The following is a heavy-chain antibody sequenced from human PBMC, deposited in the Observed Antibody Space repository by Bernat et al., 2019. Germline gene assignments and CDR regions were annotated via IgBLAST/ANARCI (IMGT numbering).Heavy chain of an antibody. Sequence: GSISSGGYYWSWIRQHPGKGLEWIGYIYYSGITYYNPSLQSRVTISVDTSKNQFSLKLSSVTAADTAVYYCAREARDIVVVRADFYAIDIWGQG. D-gene: IGHD2-2*01. V-gene: IGHV4-31*02. CDR3: AREARDIVVVRADFYAIDI. CDR1: GSISSGGYY. J-gene: IGHJ3*02. CDR2: IYYSGIT.